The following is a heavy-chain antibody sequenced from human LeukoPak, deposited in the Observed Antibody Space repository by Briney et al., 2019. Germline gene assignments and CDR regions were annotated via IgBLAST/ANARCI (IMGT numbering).Heavy chain of an antibody. CDR3: ARVIYYYDSSGYYYCDY. Sequence: ASVKVSCKASGGTFSSYAISWVRQAPGQGLEWMGGIIPIFGTANYAQKFQGRVTITTDESTSTAYMELSSLRSEDTVVYYCARVIYYYDSSGYYYCDYWGQGTLVTVSS. CDR1: GGTFSSYA. J-gene: IGHJ4*02. V-gene: IGHV1-69*05. D-gene: IGHD3-22*01. CDR2: IIPIFGTA.